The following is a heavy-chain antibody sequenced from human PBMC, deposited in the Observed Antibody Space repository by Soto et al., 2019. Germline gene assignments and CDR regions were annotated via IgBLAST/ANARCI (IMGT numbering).Heavy chain of an antibody. J-gene: IGHJ4*02. Sequence: GGSLRFSCAASGFTFSSYAMSWVRQAPGKGLEWVSAISGSGGSTYYADSVKGRFTISRDNSKNTLYLQMNSLRAEDTAVYYCAFWSGYSRFDYWGQGTLVTVSS. CDR1: GFTFSSYA. CDR3: AFWSGYSRFDY. D-gene: IGHD3-3*01. CDR2: ISGSGGST. V-gene: IGHV3-23*01.